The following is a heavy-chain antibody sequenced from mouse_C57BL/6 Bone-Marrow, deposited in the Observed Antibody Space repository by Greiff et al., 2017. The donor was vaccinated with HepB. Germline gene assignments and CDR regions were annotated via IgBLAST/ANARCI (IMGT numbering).Heavy chain of an antibody. V-gene: IGHV14-1*01. CDR3: TTPPIYSDYPYAMDY. J-gene: IGHJ4*01. CDR1: GFNIKDYY. Sequence: EVKLMESGAELVRPGASVKLSCTASGFNIKDYYMHWVKQRPEQGLEWIGRIDPEDGDTEYAPKFQGKATMTADTSSNTAYLQLSSLTSEDTAVYYCTTPPIYSDYPYAMDYWGQGTSVTVSS. D-gene: IGHD2-4*01. CDR2: IDPEDGDT.